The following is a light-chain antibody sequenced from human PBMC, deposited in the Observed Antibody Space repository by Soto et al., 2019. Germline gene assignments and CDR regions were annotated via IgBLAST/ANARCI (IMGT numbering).Light chain of an antibody. CDR2: KAS. Sequence: DIQMTQSPSTLSASVGDTVTVTCRASQSISGWLAWYQQRPGTAPKLMIYKASTLETGVPSRFSGSGSGTEFTLTINNLQPDDFATYYCQQYAGYSRTFGQGTKVEIK. CDR3: QQYAGYSRT. V-gene: IGKV1-5*03. CDR1: QSISGW. J-gene: IGKJ1*01.